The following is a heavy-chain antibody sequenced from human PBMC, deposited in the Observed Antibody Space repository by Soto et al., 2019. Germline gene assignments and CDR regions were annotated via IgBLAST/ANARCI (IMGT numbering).Heavy chain of an antibody. D-gene: IGHD3-3*01. CDR3: AREIVTIFGAYYYYGMDV. V-gene: IGHV3-30-3*01. CDR1: GFTFSSYA. Sequence: PGGSLRLSCVASGFTFSSYAMHWVRQAPGKGLEWVAVISYDGSNKYYADSVKGRFTISRDNSKNTLYLQMNSLRAEDTAVYYWAREIVTIFGAYYYYGMDVWGQGTTVTVSS. CDR2: ISYDGSNK. J-gene: IGHJ6*02.